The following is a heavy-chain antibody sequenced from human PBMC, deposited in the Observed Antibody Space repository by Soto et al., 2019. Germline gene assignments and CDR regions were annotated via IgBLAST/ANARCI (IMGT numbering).Heavy chain of an antibody. Sequence: QVQLVESGGGVVQPGRSLRLSCAASGFTFSSYGMHWVRQAPGKGLEWVAVISYDGSNKYYADSVKGRFTISRDNSKNTLYLQMNSLRAEDTAVYYCAKTYYYDSSGYLGYWGQGTLVTVSS. CDR2: ISYDGSNK. CDR3: AKTYYYDSSGYLGY. CDR1: GFTFSSYG. D-gene: IGHD3-22*01. V-gene: IGHV3-30*18. J-gene: IGHJ4*02.